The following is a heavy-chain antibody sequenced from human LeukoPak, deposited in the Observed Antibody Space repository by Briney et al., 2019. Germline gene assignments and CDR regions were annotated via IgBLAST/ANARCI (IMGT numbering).Heavy chain of an antibody. CDR2: IYYSGST. CDR3: AREAESGDYTFDY. D-gene: IGHD4-17*01. V-gene: IGHV4-61*01. Sequence: SETLSLTCTVSGYSISSGYYWGWIRQPPGKGLEWIGYIYYSGSTNYNPSLKSRVTISVDTSKNQFSLKLSSVTAADTAVYYCAREAESGDYTFDYWGQGTLVTVSS. CDR1: GYSISSGYY. J-gene: IGHJ4*02.